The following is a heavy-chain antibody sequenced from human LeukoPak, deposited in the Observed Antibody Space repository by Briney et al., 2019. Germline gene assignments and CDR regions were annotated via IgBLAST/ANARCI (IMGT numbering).Heavy chain of an antibody. V-gene: IGHV3-23*01. CDR2: ISGSGGST. CDR1: GFTFSSYA. D-gene: IGHD6-13*01. CDR3: AIKPGIAAAGNNY. J-gene: IGHJ4*02. Sequence: GGSLRLSCAASGFTFSSYAMSWVRQAPGKGLEWVSAISGSGGSTYYADSVEGRFTISRDNSKNTLYLQMNSLRAEDTAVYYCAIKPGIAAAGNNYWGQGTLVTVSS.